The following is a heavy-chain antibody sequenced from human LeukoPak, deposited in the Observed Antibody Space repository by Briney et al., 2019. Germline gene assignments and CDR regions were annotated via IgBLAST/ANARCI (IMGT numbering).Heavy chain of an antibody. Sequence: WVRQPPGKGLEWIGNVYYGGNTFYNSSLESRVTISVDTSKNQFSLKLSSLTAADTAVYYCARQRADYFYHYLDVWGKGTSVTVSS. CDR3: ARQRADYFYHYLDV. CDR2: VYYGGNT. V-gene: IGHV4-39*01. J-gene: IGHJ6*03.